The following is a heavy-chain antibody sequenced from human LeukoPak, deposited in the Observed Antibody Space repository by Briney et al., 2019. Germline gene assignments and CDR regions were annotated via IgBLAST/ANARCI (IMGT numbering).Heavy chain of an antibody. CDR1: GFTFSDYY. CDR3: ARTYDRWDY. CDR2: ISSGSTI. V-gene: IGHV3-11*04. Sequence: GGSLRLSCAASGFTFSDYYMSWIRQAPGKGLEWVSYISSGSTIYYADSVKGRFTISRGNAKNSLYLQMNSLRAEDTAVYYCARTYDRWDYWGQGTLVTVSS. J-gene: IGHJ4*02. D-gene: IGHD3-22*01.